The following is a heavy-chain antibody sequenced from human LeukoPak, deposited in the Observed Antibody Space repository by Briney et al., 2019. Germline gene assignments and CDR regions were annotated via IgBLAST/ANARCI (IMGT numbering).Heavy chain of an antibody. CDR3: ARAGGYSKTEFDP. J-gene: IGHJ5*02. CDR2: V. V-gene: IGHV1-69*01. D-gene: IGHD4-11*01. Sequence: VNYAQKFQGRVTITADESTSTAYMEVSSLRSEDTAVYYCARAGGYSKTEFDPWGQGTLVTVSS.